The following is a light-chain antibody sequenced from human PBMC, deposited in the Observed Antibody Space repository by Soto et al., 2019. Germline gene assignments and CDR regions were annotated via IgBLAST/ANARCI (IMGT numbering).Light chain of an antibody. CDR3: SSYTSSSTDV. J-gene: IGLJ1*01. V-gene: IGLV2-14*01. Sequence: QSALTQPASVSGSPGQSIAISCTGTSSEVGGYNYVSWYQQHPGKAPKLMVYDVSNRPSGVSNRFSGSKYGNTASLTISGLQAEDEADYYCSSYTSSSTDVFGTGSKLTV. CDR1: SSEVGGYNY. CDR2: DVS.